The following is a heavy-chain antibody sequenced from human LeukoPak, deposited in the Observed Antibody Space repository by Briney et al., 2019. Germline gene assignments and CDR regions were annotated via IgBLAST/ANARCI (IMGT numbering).Heavy chain of an antibody. CDR1: GYTFTGYY. J-gene: IGHJ4*02. CDR3: ARGYYSDTSGYYYVIY. Sequence: ASVKVSCKASGYTFTGYYMHWVRQAPGQGLEWMGWFNPNSGGTNYAQKFQGRVTMTRDTSISTAYMELSRLRSDDTAVYYCARGYYSDTSGYYYVIYWGQGTLVTVSS. V-gene: IGHV1-2*02. D-gene: IGHD3-22*01. CDR2: FNPNSGGT.